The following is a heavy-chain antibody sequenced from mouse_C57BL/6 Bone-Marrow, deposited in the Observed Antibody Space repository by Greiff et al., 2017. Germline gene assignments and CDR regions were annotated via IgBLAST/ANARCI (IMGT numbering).Heavy chain of an antibody. J-gene: IGHJ1*03. D-gene: IGHD1-1*01. CDR1: GYSFTDYN. CDR3: ARDYYGSSYGYFDV. CDR2: INPNYGTT. V-gene: IGHV1-39*01. Sequence: VQLKESGPELVKPGASVKISCKASGYSFTDYNMNWVKQSNGKSLEWIGVINPNYGTTSYNQKFKGKATLTVDQSSSTAYMQLNSLTSEDSAVYYCARDYYGSSYGYFDVWGTGTTGTVSS.